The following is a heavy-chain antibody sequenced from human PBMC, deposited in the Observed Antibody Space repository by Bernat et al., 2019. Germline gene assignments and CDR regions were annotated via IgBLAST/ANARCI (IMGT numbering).Heavy chain of an antibody. CDR2: IWYDGSNK. J-gene: IGHJ3*02. Sequence: QVQLVESGGGVVQPGRSLRLSCAASGFTFSSYGMHWVRQAPGKGLDWVAVIWYDGSNKYYADSGKGRFTISRDNSKNTLYLQMNSLRAADTAVYYCARDEAYCGGDCYSIADAFDIWGQGTMVTVSS. CDR3: ARDEAYCGGDCYSIADAFDI. V-gene: IGHV3-33*01. CDR1: GFTFSSYG. D-gene: IGHD2-21*02.